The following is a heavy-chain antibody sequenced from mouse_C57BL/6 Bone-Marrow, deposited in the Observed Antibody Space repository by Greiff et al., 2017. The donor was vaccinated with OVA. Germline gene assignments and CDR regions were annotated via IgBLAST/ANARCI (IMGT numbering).Heavy chain of an antibody. J-gene: IGHJ2*01. D-gene: IGHD2-5*01. V-gene: IGHV1-52*01. CDR2: IDPSDSDT. CDR3: ARHSNYPYYFDY. Sequence: QVQLQQPGAELVRPGSSVKLSCKASGYTFTSYWMHWVKQRPIQGLEWIGNIDPSDSDTHYNQKFKDKATLTVDKSSSTAYIQLSSLTSKDSAIYYCARHSNYPYYFDYWGQGTTLTVSS. CDR1: GYTFTSYW.